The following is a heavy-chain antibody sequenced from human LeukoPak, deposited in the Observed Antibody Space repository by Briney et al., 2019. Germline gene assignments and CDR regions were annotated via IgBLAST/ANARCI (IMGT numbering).Heavy chain of an antibody. CDR2: IYPGDSDT. D-gene: IGHD2-2*01. Sequence: GESLKVSCKGSGYSFTSYWIGWVRQMPGKGLEWMGIIYPGDSDTRYSPSFQGQVTISADKSISTAYLQWSSLKASDTAMYYCARLVEVPAAMGWFDPWGQGTLVTVSS. CDR1: GYSFTSYW. J-gene: IGHJ5*02. CDR3: ARLVEVPAAMGWFDP. V-gene: IGHV5-51*01.